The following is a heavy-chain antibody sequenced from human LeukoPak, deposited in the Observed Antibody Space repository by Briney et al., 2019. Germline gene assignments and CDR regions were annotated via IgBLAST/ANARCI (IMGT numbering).Heavy chain of an antibody. CDR2: INSDGSST. Sequence: GGSLSLSGAASEFTFSSYWRHRVRQAPGKGLVWVSRINSDGSSTSYADSVKGRFTISRDNAKNTLYLQMNSLRAEDTAVYYCARDLRDYYDSGGWFDPWGQGTLVTVSS. J-gene: IGHJ5*02. V-gene: IGHV3-74*01. D-gene: IGHD3-22*01. CDR1: EFTFSSYW. CDR3: ARDLRDYYDSGGWFDP.